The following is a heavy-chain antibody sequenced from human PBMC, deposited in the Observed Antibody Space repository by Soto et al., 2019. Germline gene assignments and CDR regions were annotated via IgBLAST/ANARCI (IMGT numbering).Heavy chain of an antibody. D-gene: IGHD3-3*02. J-gene: IGHJ6*02. CDR3: ARDTAHSDV. V-gene: IGHV3-48*01. Sequence: GGSLRLSCVASGFSFSGYSMNWVRQAPGKGLQWVSFINSGSTAIYYADSVKGRFTISRDNAKNSLYLQMNSLRAEETAVYYCARDTAHSDVWGQGTTVTVSS. CDR2: INSGSTAI. CDR1: GFSFSGYS.